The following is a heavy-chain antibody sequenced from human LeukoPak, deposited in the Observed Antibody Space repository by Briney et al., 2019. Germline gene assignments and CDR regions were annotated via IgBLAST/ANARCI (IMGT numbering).Heavy chain of an antibody. CDR3: ARVHSGGSSYYGTDV. Sequence: GRSLRLSCEASGRTFSRYGMHWVRRAPGKGLEWVAVIWFDESNKYCADSVKGRFTISRDNSKNTLYLQMNSPRAEDTAVYYCARVHSGGSSYYGTDVWGQGTTVTVSS. CDR1: GRTFSRYG. V-gene: IGHV3-33*01. D-gene: IGHD2-15*01. J-gene: IGHJ6*02. CDR2: IWFDESNK.